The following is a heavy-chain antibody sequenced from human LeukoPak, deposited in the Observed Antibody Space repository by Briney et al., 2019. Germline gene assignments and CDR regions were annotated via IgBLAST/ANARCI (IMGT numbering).Heavy chain of an antibody. CDR3: TTDNYCSGGSCYGEFDY. CDR2: IKSKTDGGTT. D-gene: IGHD2-15*01. V-gene: IGHV3-15*01. Sequence: GGSLRLSCAASGFTFSNAWMSWVRQAPGKGLEWVGRIKSKTDGGTTDYAAPVKGRFTISRDDSKNTLYLQMNSLKTEDTAVYYCTTDNYCSGGSCYGEFDYWGQGTLVTVSS. CDR1: GFTFSNAW. J-gene: IGHJ4*02.